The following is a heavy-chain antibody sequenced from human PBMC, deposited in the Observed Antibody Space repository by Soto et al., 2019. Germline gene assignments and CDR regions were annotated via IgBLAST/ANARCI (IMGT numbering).Heavy chain of an antibody. CDR1: GFTIIHYP. D-gene: IGHD2-21*02. V-gene: IGHV3-30*03. CDR3: ARLPGPLVSVLYIYPVDARETPSDVDV. Sequence: PGGPMRLSCAASGFTIIHYPMHWVSKTPGKGLEWVAVVSFDGSNKYYRDSVKGRFTISKDNGKNTLYLQMNDLRHEDTAVYYCARLPGPLVSVLYIYPVDARETPSDVDVWGQGTSVTVSS. CDR2: VSFDGSNK. J-gene: IGHJ6*02.